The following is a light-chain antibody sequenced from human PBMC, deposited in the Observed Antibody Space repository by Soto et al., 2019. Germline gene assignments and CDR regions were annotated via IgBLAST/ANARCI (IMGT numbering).Light chain of an antibody. CDR2: GAS. CDR1: QSVSSSY. V-gene: IGKV3-20*01. J-gene: IGKJ1*01. CDR3: QQYGSSRWT. Sequence: EIALTQSPGTLSSSPWERATLSRMASQSVSSSYLAWYQQKPGQAPRLLIYGASSRPTGIPDRFSGSGSGTDFTLTISRLEPADFAVYYCQQYGSSRWTFGQGTKVDIK.